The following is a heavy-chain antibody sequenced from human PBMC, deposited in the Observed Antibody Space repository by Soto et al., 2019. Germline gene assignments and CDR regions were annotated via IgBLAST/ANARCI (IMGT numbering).Heavy chain of an antibody. CDR3: ANLPLYGSGFDC. D-gene: IGHD3-10*01. CDR2: ISWNGDAT. V-gene: IGHV3-9*01. J-gene: IGHJ4*02. CDR1: GFTFDDYA. Sequence: DVQLVESGGALVQPGGSLRLSCTASGFTFDDYAIHWVRQAPGKGLEWISGISWNGDATGYADSVKGRFTISRDNAKNSLYLKMNSLRTEDTAMYFCANLPLYGSGFDCWGQGTLVTVAS.